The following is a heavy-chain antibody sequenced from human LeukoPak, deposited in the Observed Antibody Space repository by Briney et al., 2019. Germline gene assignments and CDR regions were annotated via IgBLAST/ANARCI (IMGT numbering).Heavy chain of an antibody. D-gene: IGHD2-15*01. J-gene: IGHJ6*02. Sequence: GGSLRLSCSASGFPFSSYAMHWVRQAPGKGLEYVSAISDSGGSTYYADSVKGRFTISRDNSKNTLYLQMSSLRAEDTAVYFCVRRYSFGPYGMGVWGQGTTVTVSS. CDR1: GFPFSSYA. CDR3: VRRYSFGPYGMGV. CDR2: ISDSGGST. V-gene: IGHV3-64D*09.